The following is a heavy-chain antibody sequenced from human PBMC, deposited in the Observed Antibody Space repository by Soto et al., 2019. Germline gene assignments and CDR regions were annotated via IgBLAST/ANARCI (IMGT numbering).Heavy chain of an antibody. Sequence: ASVKVSCTASGYTFTGYYMHWVRQAPGQGLEWMGWINPNSGGTNYAQKFQGWVTMTRDTSISTAYMELSRLRSDDTAVYYCARGGLGDYYDSSGHDNWFDPWGQGTLVTAS. V-gene: IGHV1-2*04. CDR1: GYTFTGYY. CDR3: ARGGLGDYYDSSGHDNWFDP. CDR2: INPNSGGT. J-gene: IGHJ5*02. D-gene: IGHD3-22*01.